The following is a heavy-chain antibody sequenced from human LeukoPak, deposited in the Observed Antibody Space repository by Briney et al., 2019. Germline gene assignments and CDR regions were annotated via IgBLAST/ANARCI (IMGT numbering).Heavy chain of an antibody. CDR3: TRAPSGYDPNWFDP. J-gene: IGHJ5*02. Sequence: PGRSLRLSCTASGFTFGDYAMSWVRQAPGKGLEWVGFIRSKAYGGTTKYAASVKGRFTISRDDSKSIAYLQMNSLKTEDTAVYYCTRAPSGYDPNWFDPWGQGTLVTVSS. CDR1: GFTFGDYA. D-gene: IGHD5-12*01. CDR2: IRSKAYGGTT. V-gene: IGHV3-49*04.